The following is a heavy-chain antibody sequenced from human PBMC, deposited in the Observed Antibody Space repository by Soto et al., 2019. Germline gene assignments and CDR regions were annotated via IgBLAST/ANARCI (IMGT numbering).Heavy chain of an antibody. CDR3: AREYSPGLFEY. V-gene: IGHV1-46*01. Sequence: ASVKVSCKASGYSFISYSMQWVRQAPGQGLEWXGIXNPXGXXXSXXXKFQGRVTMTRDTSTSTVYMELSSLRSEDTAMYYCAREYSPGLFEYWGQGTLVTVSS. D-gene: IGHD5-12*01. CDR2: XNPXGXXX. CDR1: GYSFISYS. J-gene: IGHJ4*02.